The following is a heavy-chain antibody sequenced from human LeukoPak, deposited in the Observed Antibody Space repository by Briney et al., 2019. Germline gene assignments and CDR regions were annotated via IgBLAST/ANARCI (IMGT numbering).Heavy chain of an antibody. J-gene: IGHJ4*02. CDR3: ARHYYDSSGSFDY. Sequence: SETLSLTCTVSGGSISSYYWSWIRQPPGKGLEWIGYIYYSGSTNYNPSLKSRVTISVDTSKNQFSLKLSSVTAADTAVYYCARHYYDSSGSFDYWGQGTLVTVSS. CDR2: IYYSGST. CDR1: GGSISSYY. V-gene: IGHV4-59*08. D-gene: IGHD3-22*01.